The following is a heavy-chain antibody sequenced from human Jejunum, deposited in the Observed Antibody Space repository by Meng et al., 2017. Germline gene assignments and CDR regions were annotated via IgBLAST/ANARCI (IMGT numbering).Heavy chain of an antibody. D-gene: IGHD2-15*01. J-gene: IGHJ4*02. CDR2: MYHGGDT. Sequence: QLQLQESGPGLVKPSGTLSLNCGGSGGSISSSNRWGWVRQSPGKGLEWIGEMYHGGDTNYNPSLETRVTISTDTSRNEFSLKLRSVTAADTAVYYCARDWGCRDGSCFSGLLEYWGQGILVTVSS. CDR1: GGSISSSNR. CDR3: ARDWGCRDGSCFSGLLEY. V-gene: IGHV4-4*02.